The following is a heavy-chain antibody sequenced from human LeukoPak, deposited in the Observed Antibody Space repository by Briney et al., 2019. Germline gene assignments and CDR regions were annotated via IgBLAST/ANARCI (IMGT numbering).Heavy chain of an antibody. CDR3: ARGYYYGSGSYKGPGYYYYYMDV. J-gene: IGHJ6*03. CDR1: GFTFSSYA. CDR2: ISGSGGST. Sequence: GGSLRLSCAASGFTFSSYAMSWVRQAPGKGLEWVSAISGSGGSTYYADSVKGRFTISRDNSKNTLYLQMNSLRAEDTAVYYCARGYYYGSGSYKGPGYYYYYMDVWGKGTTVTVSS. D-gene: IGHD3-10*01. V-gene: IGHV3-23*01.